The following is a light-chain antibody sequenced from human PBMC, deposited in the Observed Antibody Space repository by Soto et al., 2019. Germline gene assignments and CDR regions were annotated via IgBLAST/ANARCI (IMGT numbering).Light chain of an antibody. V-gene: IGLV2-14*01. CDR3: ISYTSISTLV. J-gene: IGLJ1*01. CDR2: EVI. CDR1: ISDVGGYNY. Sequence: QSVLTQPSSVSGSPGQSITISCTGTISDVGGYNYVSWYQQHPGKAPKVIIYEVINRPSGVSNRFSGSKSGNTASLTISGLQAEDEADYYCISYTSISTLVFGTGTKVTVL.